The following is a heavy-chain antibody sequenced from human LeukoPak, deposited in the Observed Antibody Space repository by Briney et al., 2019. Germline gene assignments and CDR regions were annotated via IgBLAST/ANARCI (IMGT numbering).Heavy chain of an antibody. D-gene: IGHD2-2*01. CDR2: INPNSGGT. Sequence: ASVTVSFKASGYTFTGYYMHWVRQAPGQGLEWMGWINPNSGGTNYAQKFQGRVTMTRDTSISTAYMELSRLRSDDTAVYYCARVGREYQLLSYYYYYYMDVWGKGTTVTVSS. CDR1: GYTFTGYY. J-gene: IGHJ6*03. CDR3: ARVGREYQLLSYYYYYYMDV. V-gene: IGHV1-2*02.